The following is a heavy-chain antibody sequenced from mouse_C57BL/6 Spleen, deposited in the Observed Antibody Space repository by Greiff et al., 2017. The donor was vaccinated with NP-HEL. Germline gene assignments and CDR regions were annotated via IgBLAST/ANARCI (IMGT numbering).Heavy chain of an antibody. J-gene: IGHJ2*01. V-gene: IGHV1-9*01. D-gene: IGHD4-1*01. CDR1: GYTFTGYW. Sequence: VQLQQSGAELMKPGASVKLSCKATGYTFTGYWIEWVKQRPGHGLEWIGEILPGSGSTNYNEKFKGKATFTADTSSNTAYMQLSSLTTEDSAIYYGERRGGSNWVGGYYFDYWGQGTTLTVSS. CDR2: ILPGSGST. CDR3: ERRGGSNWVGGYYFDY.